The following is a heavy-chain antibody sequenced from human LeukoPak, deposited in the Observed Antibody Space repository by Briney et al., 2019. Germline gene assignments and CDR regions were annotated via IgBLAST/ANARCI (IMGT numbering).Heavy chain of an antibody. CDR1: GYTFTSYG. V-gene: IGHV1-18*01. CDR2: ISAYNGNT. CDR3: ARVEIQLWPKDFDY. D-gene: IGHD5-18*01. J-gene: IGHJ4*02. Sequence: ASVKVSCKASGYTFTSYGISWVRQAPGQGLEWMGWISAYNGNTNYAQKLQGRATMTTDTSTSTAYMELRSLRSDDTAVYYCARVEIQLWPKDFDYWGQGTLVTVSS.